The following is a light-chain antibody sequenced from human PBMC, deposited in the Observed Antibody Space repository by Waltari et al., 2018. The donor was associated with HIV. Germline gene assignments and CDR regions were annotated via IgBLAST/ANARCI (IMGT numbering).Light chain of an antibody. V-gene: IGKV1-5*03. CDR3: KHYNNS. CDR2: RAS. J-gene: IGKJ2*03. CDR1: QSIYHW. Sequence: DIQMTQTPSTLSASVGDRASITCRASQSIYHWVAWYQQKPGRAPILLIYRASALETGVLSRFSCSGSGTVFTLIINSLQPEDFATYHCKHYNNSFGQGTKLE.